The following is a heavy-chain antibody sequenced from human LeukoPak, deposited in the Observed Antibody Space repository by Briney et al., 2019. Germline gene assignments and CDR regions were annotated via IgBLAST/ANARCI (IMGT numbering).Heavy chain of an antibody. D-gene: IGHD3-9*01. V-gene: IGHV3-13*01. Sequence: GGSLRLSCAASGFTFSSYDMHWVRQAIGKGLVWVSAIGTAGGTYYPGSVKGRFSISRENAKNSLYLQMNSLRAGDTAVYYCARDIFGAFDIWGQGTMVTVSS. J-gene: IGHJ3*02. CDR3: ARDIFGAFDI. CDR2: IGTAGGT. CDR1: GFTFSSYD.